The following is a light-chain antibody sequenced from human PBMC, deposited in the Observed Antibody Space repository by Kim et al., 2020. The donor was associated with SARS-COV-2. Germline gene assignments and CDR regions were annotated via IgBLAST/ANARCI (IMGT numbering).Light chain of an antibody. Sequence: SPEERVTLSCRASQSISNKLAWYQQKPGQAPRLLIYGASTRATGIPARFSGSGSGTEFTLDISSLQSEDFAVYYCQQYYNWPPVTFGGGTKVDIK. V-gene: IGKV3-15*01. J-gene: IGKJ4*01. CDR1: QSISNK. CDR2: GAS. CDR3: QQYYNWPPVT.